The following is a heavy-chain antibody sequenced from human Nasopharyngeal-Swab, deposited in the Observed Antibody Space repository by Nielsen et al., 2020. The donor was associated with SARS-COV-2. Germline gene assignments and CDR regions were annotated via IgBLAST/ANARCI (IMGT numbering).Heavy chain of an antibody. Sequence: GGSLRLSCAASGFTFSSSGMDWVRQAPGKGLEWVAVISYDGSNEYYGDSVKGRFTISRDNSKNTLYLQMNSLRAEDTAAYYCAKDLNSNFLNYMDVWGKGTTVSVSS. CDR2: ISYDGSNE. CDR3: AKDLNSNFLNYMDV. V-gene: IGHV3-30*18. D-gene: IGHD4-11*01. CDR1: GFTFSSSG. J-gene: IGHJ6*03.